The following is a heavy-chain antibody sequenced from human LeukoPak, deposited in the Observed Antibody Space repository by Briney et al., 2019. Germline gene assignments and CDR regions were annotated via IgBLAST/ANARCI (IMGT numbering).Heavy chain of an antibody. CDR1: GGSISSSSYY. CDR3: AGDSGYDVNYYYYGMDV. CDR2: IYYSGST. V-gene: IGHV4-39*07. D-gene: IGHD5-12*01. Sequence: SETLSLTCTVSGGSISSSSYYWGWIRQPPGKGLEWIGSIYYSGSTYYNPSLKSRVTISVDTSKNQFSLKLSSVTAADTAVYYCAGDSGYDVNYYYYGMDVWGQGTTVTVSS. J-gene: IGHJ6*02.